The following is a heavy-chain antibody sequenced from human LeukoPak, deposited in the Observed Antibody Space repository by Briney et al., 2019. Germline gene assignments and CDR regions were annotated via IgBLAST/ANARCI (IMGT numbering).Heavy chain of an antibody. J-gene: IGHJ4*02. Sequence: GGSLTLSCAASGFTFSSYGMHWVRQAPGKGLEWVAVICYDGSNKYYADSVKGRFTISRDNSKKTLYMQMNSLRAEDTAVYYCARGRVEMATIRPTYYFDYWGQGTLVTVSS. D-gene: IGHD5-24*01. V-gene: IGHV3-33*01. CDR3: ARGRVEMATIRPTYYFDY. CDR1: GFTFSSYG. CDR2: ICYDGSNK.